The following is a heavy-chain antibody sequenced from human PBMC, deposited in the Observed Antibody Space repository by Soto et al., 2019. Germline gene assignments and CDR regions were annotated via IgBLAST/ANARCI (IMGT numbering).Heavy chain of an antibody. V-gene: IGHV1-69*06. CDR3: ARTYDYVWGSYSHLVY. CDR2: IIPIFGTA. D-gene: IGHD3-16*01. CDR1: GGTFSSYA. Sequence: QVQLVQSGAEVKKPGSSVKVSCKASGGTFSSYAISWVRQAPGQGLEWMGGIIPIFGTANYAQKFQGRVTITADKSTSTAYMELSSLRSEDTALYYCARTYDYVWGSYSHLVYWGQGTLVTVSS. J-gene: IGHJ4*02.